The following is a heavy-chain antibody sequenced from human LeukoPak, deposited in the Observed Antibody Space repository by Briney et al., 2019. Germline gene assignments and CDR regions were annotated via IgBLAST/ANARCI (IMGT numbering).Heavy chain of an antibody. J-gene: IGHJ2*01. V-gene: IGHV3-13*01. Sequence: GGSLRLSCAASGFAFSSYDMHWVRQATGKGLEWVSSIGNVGDTYYAGSVKGRFTVSRENAKNSFYLQMNSLRAGDTAVYYCTRDRRIAAAGTRGDWYFDLWGRGTLVTVSS. CDR3: TRDRRIAAAGTRGDWYFDL. CDR1: GFAFSSYD. D-gene: IGHD6-13*01. CDR2: IGNVGDT.